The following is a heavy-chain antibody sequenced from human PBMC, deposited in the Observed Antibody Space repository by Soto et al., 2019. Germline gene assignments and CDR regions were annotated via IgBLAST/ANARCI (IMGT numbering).Heavy chain of an antibody. CDR1: GGSFSGYY. CDR3: ARVGGDLSKSIDY. V-gene: IGHV4-34*01. CDR2: INHSGST. Sequence: SETLSLTCAVYGGSFSGYYWSWIRQPPGKGLEWIGEINHSGSTNYNPSLKSRVTISVDTSKNQFSLKLSSVTAADTAVYYCARVGGDLSKSIDYWDQGLLLSLS. J-gene: IGHJ4*02. D-gene: IGHD2-21*02.